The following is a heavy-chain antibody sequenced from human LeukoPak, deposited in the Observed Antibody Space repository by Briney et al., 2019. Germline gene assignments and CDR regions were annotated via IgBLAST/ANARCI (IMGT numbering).Heavy chain of an antibody. CDR3: VKDLLVGTTGY. V-gene: IGHV3-64D*06. J-gene: IGHJ4*02. CDR1: GFTFSSYA. CDR2: ISSSGGST. Sequence: GGSLRLSCSASGFTFSSYAMHWVRQAPGKGLEYVSAISSSGGSTYYADSVKGRFTISRDNSENTLYLQMSSLRAEDTAVYYCVKDLLVGTTGYWGQGTLVTVSS. D-gene: IGHD1-1*01.